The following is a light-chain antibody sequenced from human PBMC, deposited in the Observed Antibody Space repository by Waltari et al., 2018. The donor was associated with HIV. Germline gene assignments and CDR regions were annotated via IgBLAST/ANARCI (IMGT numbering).Light chain of an antibody. J-gene: IGLJ3*02. CDR3: SSYTSSRTLV. CDR1: SSDVGVYDY. V-gene: IGLV2-14*03. Sequence: QSALTQPASVSGSPGQSIPISCTGTSSDVGVYDYVSWYQQHPGKAPKLMIYDVSNRPSGVSNRFSGSKSGNRASLTISGLQAEDEADYYCSSYTSSRTLVFGGGTKLTVL. CDR2: DVS.